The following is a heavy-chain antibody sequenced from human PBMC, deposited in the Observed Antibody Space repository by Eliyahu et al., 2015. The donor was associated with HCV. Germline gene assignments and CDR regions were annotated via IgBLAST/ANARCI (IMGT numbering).Heavy chain of an antibody. Sequence: QVQLVESGGGVVQPGRSLRLSCAASGFTFNDHALHWVRQAPGXGLXWVXIISFDXKNKFYADSVTGRFIISRDDSKNTLFLEMNSLRVEDTAVYYCAKARVVGSGDNFWDEYFDYWSRGTLVTVSS. D-gene: IGHD3-22*01. J-gene: IGHJ4*02. CDR2: ISFDXKNK. CDR1: GFTFNDHA. V-gene: IGHV3-30*04. CDR3: AKARVVGSGDNFWDEYFDY.